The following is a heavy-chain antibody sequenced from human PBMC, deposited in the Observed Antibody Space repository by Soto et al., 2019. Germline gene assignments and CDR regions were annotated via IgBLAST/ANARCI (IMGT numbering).Heavy chain of an antibody. CDR1: GFTFDDNA. CDR2: INWKSDI. J-gene: IGHJ4*02. CDR3: AISQDRGGSTTFIY. V-gene: IGHV3-9*01. D-gene: IGHD3-16*01. Sequence: GGSLRLSCAVSGFTFDDNAMHWVRQAPEKGLEWVSGINWKSDIGYADSVKGRFTISRDNAENPLYLQMNSLRAEDTALYYCAISQDRGGSTTFIYWGQGTQVTVSS.